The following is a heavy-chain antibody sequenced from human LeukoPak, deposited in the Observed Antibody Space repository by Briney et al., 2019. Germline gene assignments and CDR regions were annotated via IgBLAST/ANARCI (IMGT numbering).Heavy chain of an antibody. J-gene: IGHJ3*02. D-gene: IGHD4-17*01. Sequence: ASVKVSCKASGHTFTSYAMHWVRQAPGQRLEWMGWINAGNGNTKYSQKFQGRVTITRDTSASTAYMELSSLRSEDTAVYYCARLTTVKGAFDIWGQGTMVTVSS. CDR3: ARLTTVKGAFDI. V-gene: IGHV1-3*01. CDR1: GHTFTSYA. CDR2: INAGNGNT.